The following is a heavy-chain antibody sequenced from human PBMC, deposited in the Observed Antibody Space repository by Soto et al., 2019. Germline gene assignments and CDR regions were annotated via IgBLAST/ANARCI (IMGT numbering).Heavy chain of an antibody. V-gene: IGHV4-4*02. J-gene: IGHJ5*02. CDR1: GFTFSSYG. CDR2: IYHSGST. CDR3: ARGFRVITGIGWFDP. D-gene: IGHD1-20*01. Sequence: GSLRLSCAASGFTFSSYGMHWVRQPPGKGLEWIGEIYHSGSTYYNPSLKSRVTISVDRSKNQFSLKLSSVTAADTAVYYCARGFRVITGIGWFDPWGQGTLVTVSS.